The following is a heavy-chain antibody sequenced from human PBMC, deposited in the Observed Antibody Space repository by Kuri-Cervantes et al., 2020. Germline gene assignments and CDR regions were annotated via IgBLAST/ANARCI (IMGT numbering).Heavy chain of an antibody. D-gene: IGHD2-15*01. Sequence: SGPTLVKPTQTLTRTCTFSGFSLSTTGVGVAWIRQPPGKALEWLALIYWDDDRRYSPSLQSRLTLTKDTSKNQVVLRMPNMDPVDTATYSCEHRRGYDSGGSGFDYWGQGTLVTVSS. CDR3: EHRRGYDSGGSGFDY. V-gene: IGHV2-5*02. J-gene: IGHJ4*02. CDR2: IYWDDDR. CDR1: GFSLSTTGVG.